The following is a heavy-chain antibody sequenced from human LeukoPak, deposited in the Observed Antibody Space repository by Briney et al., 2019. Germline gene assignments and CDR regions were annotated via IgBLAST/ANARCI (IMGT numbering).Heavy chain of an antibody. D-gene: IGHD4-17*01. CDR3: AKDGDYGVPFDY. CDR2: IRYDGSNK. J-gene: IGHJ4*02. Sequence: GGSLRLSCAASGFTFSSYGMHWVRQAPGKGLEWVAFIRYDGSNKYYADSVKGRFTISRDNSKNTLCLQMNSLRAEDTAVYYCAKDGDYGVPFDYWGQGTLVTVSS. CDR1: GFTFSSYG. V-gene: IGHV3-30*02.